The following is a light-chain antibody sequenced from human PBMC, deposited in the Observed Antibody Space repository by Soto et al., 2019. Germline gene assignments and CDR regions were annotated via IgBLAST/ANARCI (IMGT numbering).Light chain of an antibody. Sequence: EILLTQSPATLSLSPGERSTLSFRASQSISNYLAWYQQKPGQAPRLLIYDASDRATGTPARFSGSGSGTDFTLTISSLEPEEFAVYYGQQRSNWPPSITVGQGTRLEIK. V-gene: IGKV3-11*01. CDR1: QSISNY. CDR3: QQRSNWPPSIT. CDR2: DAS. J-gene: IGKJ5*01.